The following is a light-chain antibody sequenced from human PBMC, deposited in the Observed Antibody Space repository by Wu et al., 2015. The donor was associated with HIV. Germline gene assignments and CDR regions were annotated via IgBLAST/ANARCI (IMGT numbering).Light chain of an antibody. CDR2: GAS. CDR3: QYYSSSHWT. Sequence: PGERVTLSRRASQSLTSRNLAWYRQTPGQPPRLLIYGASSRATGIPDRFSGSGSGTDFTLTISRLEPEDFAVFYCQYYSSSHWTFGQGTKVEIK. V-gene: IGKV3-20*01. J-gene: IGKJ1*01. CDR1: QSLTSRN.